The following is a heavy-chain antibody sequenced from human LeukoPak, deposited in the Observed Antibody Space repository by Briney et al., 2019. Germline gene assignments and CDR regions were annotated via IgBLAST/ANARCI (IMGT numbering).Heavy chain of an antibody. V-gene: IGHV1-69*13. CDR3: VKGGGSYKDPFDY. J-gene: IGHJ4*02. CDR1: GGTFSSYA. D-gene: IGHD1-26*01. CDR2: IIPIFGTA. Sequence: SVKVSCKASGGTFSSYAISWVRQAPGQGLEWMGGIIPIFGTANYAQKFQGRVTITADESTSAAYMELSSLRSEDTAVYYCVKGGGSYKDPFDYWGQGTLVTVSS.